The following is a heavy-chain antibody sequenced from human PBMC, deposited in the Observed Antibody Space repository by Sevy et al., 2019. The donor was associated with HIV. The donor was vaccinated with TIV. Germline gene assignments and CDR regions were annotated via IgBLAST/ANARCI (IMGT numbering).Heavy chain of an antibody. CDR2: INWNSGSL. CDR3: AKTPMTEAAPYFDF. CDR1: GFTFEDYA. Sequence: GGSLRLSCAGSGFTFEDYALHWVRQAPGQGLQWVAGINWNSGSLDYADSVKGRFTISRDDAKNSLYLQMDTLRTEDTALYYCAKTPMTEAAPYFDFWGQRTLVTVSS. V-gene: IGHV3-9*01. J-gene: IGHJ4*02. D-gene: IGHD6-19*01.